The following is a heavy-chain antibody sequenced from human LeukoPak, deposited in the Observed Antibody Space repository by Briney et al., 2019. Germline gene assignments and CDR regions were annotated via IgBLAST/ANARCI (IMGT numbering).Heavy chain of an antibody. D-gene: IGHD6-19*01. CDR3: ARLRVAVAGTYYMDV. J-gene: IGHJ6*03. Sequence: PSETLSLTCTVSGGSISIYYWSWIRQPPGKGLEWIGYIYYSGSTNYNPSLKSRVTISVDTSKNQFSLKLSSVTAADTAVYYCARLRVAVAGTYYMDVWGKGTTVTVSS. CDR2: IYYSGST. CDR1: GGSISIYY. V-gene: IGHV4-59*08.